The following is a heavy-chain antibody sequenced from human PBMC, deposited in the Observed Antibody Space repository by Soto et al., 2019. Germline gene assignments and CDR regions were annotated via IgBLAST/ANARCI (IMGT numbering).Heavy chain of an antibody. D-gene: IGHD1-26*01. Sequence: SETLSLTCAVYGGSFSGYYWSWIRQPPGKGLEWIGEINHSGSTNYNPALKSRVIISVDTPNNQFSLKLSFVTAADSAVYYCAAGAGWEYAFDIWGQGTMVTVSS. CDR2: INHSGST. V-gene: IGHV4-34*01. CDR3: AAGAGWEYAFDI. J-gene: IGHJ3*02. CDR1: GGSFSGYY.